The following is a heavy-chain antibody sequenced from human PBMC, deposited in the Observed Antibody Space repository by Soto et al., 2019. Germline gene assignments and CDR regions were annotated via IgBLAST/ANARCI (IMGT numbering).Heavy chain of an antibody. D-gene: IGHD1-7*01. Sequence: SETLSLTCAVSSGSISSSNWWIWVRQPPGKVLEWIGEIYHSGSTNYNPSLKSRVTISVDKSKNQFSLNLSSVTAADTAVYFCARQMTGTTAFDYWGQGTLVTVSS. CDR1: SGSISSSNW. J-gene: IGHJ4*02. CDR3: ARQMTGTTAFDY. V-gene: IGHV4-4*02. CDR2: IYHSGST.